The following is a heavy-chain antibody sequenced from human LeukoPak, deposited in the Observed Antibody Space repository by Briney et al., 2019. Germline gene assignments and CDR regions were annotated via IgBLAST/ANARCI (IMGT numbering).Heavy chain of an antibody. Sequence: GGSLRLSCAASGFTFSGYWMSWVRQAPGKGLEWVANIKQEGSEEVYVDSVKGRFTISRDNAKNSLFLQMNTLRAEDTAVYYCARDPYSSTWSYGMDVWGQGTTVTVSS. CDR3: ARDPYSSTWSYGMDV. CDR2: IKQEGSEE. V-gene: IGHV3-7*05. J-gene: IGHJ6*02. D-gene: IGHD6-6*01. CDR1: GFTFSGYW.